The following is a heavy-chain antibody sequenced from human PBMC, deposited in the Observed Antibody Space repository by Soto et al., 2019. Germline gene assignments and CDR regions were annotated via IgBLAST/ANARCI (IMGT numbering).Heavy chain of an antibody. D-gene: IGHD6-19*01. CDR3: ARDGDPNGWYARDYYYYAMDV. V-gene: IGHV1-18*04. CDR1: CYTFTSYA. J-gene: IGHJ6*02. Sequence: VASVKVSCKTSCYTFTSYAINWVRQAPGQGLEWMGWISAYNGDTKYAQNRQGRVTMTTDTSTSTAYMELRSLRSDATAVYYCARDGDPNGWYARDYYYYAMDVWGQGTTVTVSS. CDR2: ISAYNGDT.